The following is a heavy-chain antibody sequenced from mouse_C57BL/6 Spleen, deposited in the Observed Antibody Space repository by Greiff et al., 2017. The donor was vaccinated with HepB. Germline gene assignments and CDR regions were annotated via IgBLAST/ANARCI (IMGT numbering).Heavy chain of an antibody. V-gene: IGHV1-84*01. D-gene: IGHD2-4*01. Sequence: QLQESGPELVKPGASVKISCKASGYTFTDYYLNWVKQRPGQGLEWIGWIYPGSGNTKYNEKFKGKATLTVDTSSSTAYMQLSSLTSEDSAVYFCARGYDYDRGDYFDYWGQGTTLTVSS. CDR1: GYTFTDYY. CDR2: IYPGSGNT. J-gene: IGHJ2*01. CDR3: ARGYDYDRGDYFDY.